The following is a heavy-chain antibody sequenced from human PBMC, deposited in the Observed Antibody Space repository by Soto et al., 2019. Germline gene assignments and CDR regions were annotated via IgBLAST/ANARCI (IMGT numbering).Heavy chain of an antibody. CDR2: INPNSGGT. D-gene: IGHD4-4*01. Sequence: ASVKVSCKASGYTFTGYYMHWVRQAPGQGLEWMGWINPNSGGTNNAQKFQGRVTMTSDTSISTAYMELSRLRSDHTAVYDCARAKSYSNLFDYWGQGTLVTVSS. J-gene: IGHJ4*02. CDR3: ARAKSYSNLFDY. CDR1: GYTFTGYY. V-gene: IGHV1-2*02.